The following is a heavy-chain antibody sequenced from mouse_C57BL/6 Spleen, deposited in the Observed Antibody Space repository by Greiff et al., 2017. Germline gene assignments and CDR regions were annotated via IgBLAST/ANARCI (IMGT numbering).Heavy chain of an antibody. J-gene: IGHJ1*03. D-gene: IGHD2-3*01. CDR3: ARFNDYGYFDV. CDR1: GYTFTSYW. Sequence: QVQLQQPGAELVRPGSSVKLSCKASGYTFTSYWMHWVKQRPIQGLEWIGNIDPSDSETHYNQKFKDKATLTVDKSSSTAYMQLSSLTSEDSAVYYCARFNDYGYFDVWGTGTTVTVSS. V-gene: IGHV1-52*01. CDR2: IDPSDSET.